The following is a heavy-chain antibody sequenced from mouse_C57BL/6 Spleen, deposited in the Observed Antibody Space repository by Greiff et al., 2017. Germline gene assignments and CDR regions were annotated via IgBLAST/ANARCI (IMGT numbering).Heavy chain of an antibody. CDR1: GYSITSGYY. Sequence: EVKLMESGPGLVKPSQSLSLTCSVTGYSITSGYYWNWIRQFPGNKLEWMGYISYDGSNNYNPSLKNRISITRDTSKNQFFLKLNSVTTEDTATYYCARGGDYYYGSSPLYFDYWGQGTTLTVSS. CDR2: ISYDGSN. CDR3: ARGGDYYYGSSPLYFDY. J-gene: IGHJ2*01. V-gene: IGHV3-6*01. D-gene: IGHD1-1*01.